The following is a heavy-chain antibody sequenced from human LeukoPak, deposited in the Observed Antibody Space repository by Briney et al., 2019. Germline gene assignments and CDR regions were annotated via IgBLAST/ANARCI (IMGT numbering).Heavy chain of an antibody. CDR3: ARGTAVSGRFDP. Sequence: ASVKVSCKASGYTFTDYYMHWVRQAPEQGLEWMGGINPNSGDTNYAQKFQGRVTMARDTPISTAYMELRRLTSDDTAVYYCARGTAVSGRFDPWGQGTLVSVSS. D-gene: IGHD6-19*01. CDR1: GYTFTDYY. V-gene: IGHV1-2*02. J-gene: IGHJ5*02. CDR2: INPNSGDT.